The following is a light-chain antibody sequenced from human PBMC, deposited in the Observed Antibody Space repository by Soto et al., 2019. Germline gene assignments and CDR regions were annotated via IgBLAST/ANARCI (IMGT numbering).Light chain of an antibody. V-gene: IGLV2-18*02. Sequence: QSVLTQPPSVSGSPGQSVTISCTGTSSDVGSYNRVSWYQQPPGTGPKLMIYEVSNRPSGVPDRFSGSKSGNTASLTISGLQAEAEADYYCSSFTSSTTLVFGEGTKLTVL. CDR1: SSDVGSYNR. CDR2: EVS. CDR3: SSFTSSTTLV. J-gene: IGLJ2*01.